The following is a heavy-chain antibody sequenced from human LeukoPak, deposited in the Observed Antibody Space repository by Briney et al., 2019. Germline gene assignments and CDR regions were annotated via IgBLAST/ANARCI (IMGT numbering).Heavy chain of an antibody. Sequence: SETLSLTCAVYGGSFSGYYWSWIRQPPGKGLEWIGEINHSGGTNYNPSLKSRVTISVDTSKNQFSLKLSSVTAADTAVYYCARAASSWYLGDYYMDVWGKGTTVTISS. V-gene: IGHV4-34*01. CDR1: GGSFSGYY. CDR3: ARAASSWYLGDYYMDV. CDR2: INHSGGT. J-gene: IGHJ6*03. D-gene: IGHD6-13*01.